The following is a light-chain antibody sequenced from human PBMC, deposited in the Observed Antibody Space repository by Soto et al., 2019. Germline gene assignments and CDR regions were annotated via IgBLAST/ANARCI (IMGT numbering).Light chain of an antibody. CDR1: SSDVGGYKH. CDR2: EVT. CDR3: NSQSSSGIRV. J-gene: IGLJ1*01. V-gene: IGLV2-14*01. Sequence: QSVLTQPASVSGSPGQSITISCTGTSSDVGGYKHVSWYQHHPGKAPKLMIYEVTSRPSGVSDRFSGSKSGYSASLTISGLQADDEADYYCNSQSSSGIRVFGTGTKVTV.